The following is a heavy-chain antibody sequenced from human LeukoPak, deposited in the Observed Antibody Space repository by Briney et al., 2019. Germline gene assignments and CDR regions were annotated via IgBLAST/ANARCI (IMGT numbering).Heavy chain of an antibody. J-gene: IGHJ4*02. CDR1: GGSIRSSSYY. V-gene: IGHV4-39*01. D-gene: IGHD3-9*01. Sequence: SEILPLTCTVSGGSIRSSSYYWDRIGHPPGKGLEWIGSIYYSGSAYYNPSLKSRVTISVDTSKNQFSLKLSSVTAADTAVYYCARLGPSYDILTGYYSYFDYWGQGTLVTVSS. CDR2: IYYSGSA. CDR3: ARLGPSYDILTGYYSYFDY.